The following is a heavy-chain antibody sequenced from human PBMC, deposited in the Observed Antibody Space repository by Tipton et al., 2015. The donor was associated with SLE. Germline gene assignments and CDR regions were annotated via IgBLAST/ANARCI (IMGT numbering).Heavy chain of an antibody. CDR2: INHSGST. J-gene: IGHJ4*02. Sequence: LRLSCAVYGGSFSGYYWSWIRQSPGKGLEWIGEINHSGSTNYNPSLKSRVTISVDTSKNQFSLKLSSVIAADTAVYYCAGGMPSGSYNYWGQGTLVTVSS. V-gene: IGHV4-34*01. CDR3: AGGMPSGSYNY. CDR1: GGSFSGYY. D-gene: IGHD1-26*01.